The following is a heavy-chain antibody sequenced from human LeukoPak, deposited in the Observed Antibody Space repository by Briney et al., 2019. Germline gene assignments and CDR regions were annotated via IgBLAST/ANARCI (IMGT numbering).Heavy chain of an antibody. D-gene: IGHD4-23*01. CDR1: GYSFNRYW. V-gene: IGHV5-51*01. J-gene: IGHJ5*02. Sequence: KVGESLKISCKGSGYSFNRYWIGWVRQMPGKGLEWMGIIYPGDSDTRYSPSFEGQVTISADKSISTAYLQWSSLKASDTAMYYCARLDVDFGGGFDPWGQGTLVTVSS. CDR3: ARLDVDFGGGFDP. CDR2: IYPGDSDT.